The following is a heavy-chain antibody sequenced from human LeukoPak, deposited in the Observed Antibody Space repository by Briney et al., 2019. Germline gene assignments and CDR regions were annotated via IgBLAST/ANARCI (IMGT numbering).Heavy chain of an antibody. J-gene: IGHJ4*02. CDR3: ARRYYFDY. CDR1: GLTFINYD. Sequence: GGSLRLSCAASGLTFINYDMNWVRQAPGKGLEWVANIKQDRSEKYYVDSVKGRFTISRDNAKNSLYLQMNSLRAEDTAVYYCARRYYFDYWGQGTLVTVSS. CDR2: IKQDRSEK. V-gene: IGHV3-7*01.